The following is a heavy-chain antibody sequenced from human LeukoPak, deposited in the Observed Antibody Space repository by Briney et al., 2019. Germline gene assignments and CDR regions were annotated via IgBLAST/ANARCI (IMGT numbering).Heavy chain of an antibody. V-gene: IGHV3-33*01. J-gene: IGHJ4*02. CDR1: GFTFSSYG. D-gene: IGHD3-3*01. CDR3: AREGYSYYDFWSGYYRGEYFDY. Sequence: GGSLRLSCAASGFTFSSYGMHWVRQAPGKGLEWVAVIWYDGSNKYYADSVKGQFTISRDNSKNTLYLQMNSLRAEDTAVYYCAREGYSYYDFWSGYYRGEYFDYWGQGTLVTVSS. CDR2: IWYDGSNK.